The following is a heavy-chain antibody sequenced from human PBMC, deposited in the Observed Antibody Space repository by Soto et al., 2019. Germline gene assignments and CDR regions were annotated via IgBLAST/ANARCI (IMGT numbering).Heavy chain of an antibody. CDR2: IYYSGST. Sequence: SETLSLTCTVSGGSISSGGYHWSWIRQHPGKGLEWIGYIYYSGSTYYNPSLKSRVTISVDTSKNQFSLKLSSVTAADTAVYYCARGLRNSSGWYEPRVWFDPWGQGTLVTVSS. CDR1: GGSISSGGYH. D-gene: IGHD6-19*01. V-gene: IGHV4-31*03. CDR3: ARGLRNSSGWYEPRVWFDP. J-gene: IGHJ5*02.